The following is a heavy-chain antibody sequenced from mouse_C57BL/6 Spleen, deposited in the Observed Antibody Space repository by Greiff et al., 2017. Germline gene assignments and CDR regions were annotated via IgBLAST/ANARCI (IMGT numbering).Heavy chain of an antibody. V-gene: IGHV5-17*01. Sequence: EVKLQESGGGLVKPGGSLKLSCAASGFTFSDYGMHWVRQAPEKGLEWVAYISSGSSTIYYADTVKGRFTISRDNAKNTLFLQMTSLRSEDTAMYYCARKYTTVVPHWYFDVWGTGTTVTVSS. D-gene: IGHD1-1*01. CDR3: ARKYTTVVPHWYFDV. J-gene: IGHJ1*03. CDR2: ISSGSSTI. CDR1: GFTFSDYG.